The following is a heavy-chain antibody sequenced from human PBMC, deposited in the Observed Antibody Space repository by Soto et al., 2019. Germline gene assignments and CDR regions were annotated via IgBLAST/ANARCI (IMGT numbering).Heavy chain of an antibody. D-gene: IGHD2-15*01. Sequence: SGGSLRLSCAASGFTFSSYTMAWVRQAPGKGLEWVSSISGSGGSPYYADSVQGRFTISRDNYKNTVSLQMNSLRAEDTATYYCANARCSGDTCYVPDYWGHGTLVTVSS. J-gene: IGHJ4*01. V-gene: IGHV3-23*01. CDR1: GFTFSSYT. CDR3: ANARCSGDTCYVPDY. CDR2: ISGSGGSP.